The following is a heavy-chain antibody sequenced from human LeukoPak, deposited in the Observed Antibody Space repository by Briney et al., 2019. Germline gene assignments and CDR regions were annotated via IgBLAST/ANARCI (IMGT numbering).Heavy chain of an antibody. CDR1: GGSFSGNY. D-gene: IGHD3-22*01. J-gene: IGHJ3*02. V-gene: IGHV4-34*01. CDR2: INHSGST. Sequence: PSETLSLTCAVYGGSFSGNYWGWIPQPPGKGLEWIGEINHSGSTNYNPSLKSRVTISVDTSKNQFSLKRSSVSDADTAVYYCDCYCGSTSIWGQGTMVTVSS. CDR3: DCYCGSTSI.